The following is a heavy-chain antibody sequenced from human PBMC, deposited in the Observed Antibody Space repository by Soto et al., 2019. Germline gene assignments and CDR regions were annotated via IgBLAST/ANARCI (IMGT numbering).Heavy chain of an antibody. CDR2: ISWNSGSI. Sequence: EVQLVESGGGLVQPGRSLRLSCAASGFTFDDYAMHWVRQAPGKGLEWVSGISWNSGSIGYADSVKGRFTISRDNAKNSLYLQMNSLRAEDTALYYCAKDFYGDYGELDYWGQGTLVTVSS. J-gene: IGHJ4*02. D-gene: IGHD4-17*01. V-gene: IGHV3-9*01. CDR3: AKDFYGDYGELDY. CDR1: GFTFDDYA.